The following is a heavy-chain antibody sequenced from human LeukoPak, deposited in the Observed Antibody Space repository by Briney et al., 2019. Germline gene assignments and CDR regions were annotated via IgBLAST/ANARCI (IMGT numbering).Heavy chain of an antibody. D-gene: IGHD3-22*01. CDR1: GFTFDDYA. Sequence: GGSLRLSCAASGFTFDDYAMHWVRQAPGKGLEWVSGISWNSGSIGYADSVKGRFTISRDNAKNSLCLQMNSLRAEDTALYYCAKDRGTYYYDSSGYYDYWGQGTLVTVSS. CDR2: ISWNSGSI. CDR3: AKDRGTYYYDSSGYYDY. J-gene: IGHJ4*02. V-gene: IGHV3-9*01.